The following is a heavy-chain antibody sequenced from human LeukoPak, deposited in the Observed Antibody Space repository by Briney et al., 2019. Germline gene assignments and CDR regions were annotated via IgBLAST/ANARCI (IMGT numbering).Heavy chain of an antibody. V-gene: IGHV3-23*01. Sequence: GGSLRLSWAASGFTFSSYAMSWVRQAPRKGLEWVSAISGSGGSTYYADSVKGRFTISRDNSKNTLYLQMNSLRAEDTAVYYCAKGIFSYYYYMDVWGKGTTVTVSS. CDR2: ISGSGGST. CDR1: GFTFSSYA. D-gene: IGHD2-21*01. J-gene: IGHJ6*03. CDR3: AKGIFSYYYYMDV.